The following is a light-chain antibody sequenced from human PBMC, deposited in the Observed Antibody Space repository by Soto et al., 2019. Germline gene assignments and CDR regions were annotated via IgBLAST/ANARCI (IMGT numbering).Light chain of an antibody. CDR2: AAS. CDR1: QAISNH. J-gene: IGKJ1*01. V-gene: IGKV1-39*01. CDR3: QQTYSIPWT. Sequence: DIQMTQSPSSLSASVGDRVTITCRASQAISNHLNWYQQKSVKAPNLLIHAASTLHSGVSARFTGDGDGSETYFTLTISSLQPEDFAIYYCQQTYSIPWTFGQGTKVEIK.